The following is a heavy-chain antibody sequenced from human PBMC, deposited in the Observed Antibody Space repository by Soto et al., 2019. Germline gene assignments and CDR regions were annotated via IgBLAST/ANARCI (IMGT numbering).Heavy chain of an antibody. D-gene: IGHD4-17*01. CDR3: AKVLPYGDFLTGAFDI. V-gene: IGHV3-30*18. Sequence: QVQLVESGGGVVQPGRSLRLSCAASGFTFSSYAMHWVRQAPGKGLEWVALISYDGSNKYYADSVKGRFTISRDNSKNTLYLQMNSLRTDDTVVYYCAKVLPYGDFLTGAFDIWGLGTMVTVSS. CDR1: GFTFSSYA. J-gene: IGHJ3*02. CDR2: ISYDGSNK.